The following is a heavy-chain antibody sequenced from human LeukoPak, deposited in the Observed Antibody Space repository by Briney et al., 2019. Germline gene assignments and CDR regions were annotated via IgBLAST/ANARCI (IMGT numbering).Heavy chain of an antibody. Sequence: SVKVSCKASGGTFSSYAISWVRQAPGQGLEWMGGIISIFGTANYAQKFQGRVTITADESTSTAYMELSSLRSEDTAVYYCARGENYDILTGYPYWGQGTLVTVSS. V-gene: IGHV1-69*13. D-gene: IGHD3-9*01. CDR2: IISIFGTA. CDR1: GGTFSSYA. CDR3: ARGENYDILTGYPY. J-gene: IGHJ4*02.